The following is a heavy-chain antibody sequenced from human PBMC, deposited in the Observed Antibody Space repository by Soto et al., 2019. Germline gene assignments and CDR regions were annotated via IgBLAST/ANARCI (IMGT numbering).Heavy chain of an antibody. V-gene: IGHV1-58*01. CDR1: GFTFTSSA. J-gene: IGHJ4*02. CDR3: AAVRGMEAVAEM. Sequence: ASVKVSCKASGFTFTSSAVQWVRQARGQRLEWIGWIVVGSGNTNYAQKFQERVTITRDMSTSTAYMELGSLRSEDTAVYYCAAVRGMEAVAEMWGQGTLVTVSS. CDR2: IVVGSGNT. D-gene: IGHD6-19*01.